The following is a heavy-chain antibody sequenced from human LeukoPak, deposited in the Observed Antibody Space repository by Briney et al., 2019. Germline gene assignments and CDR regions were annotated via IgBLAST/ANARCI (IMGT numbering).Heavy chain of an antibody. CDR1: GFTFDDYT. Sequence: GGSLRLSCAASGFTFDDYTMHWVRQAPGKGLEWVSLISWDGGSIYYADSVKGRFTISRDNSKNSLYLQMNSLRTEDTALYYCAKDMWACPRFSYGMDVWGQGATITVSS. CDR2: ISWDGGSI. CDR3: AKDMWACPRFSYGMDV. J-gene: IGHJ6*02. V-gene: IGHV3-43*01. D-gene: IGHD1-26*01.